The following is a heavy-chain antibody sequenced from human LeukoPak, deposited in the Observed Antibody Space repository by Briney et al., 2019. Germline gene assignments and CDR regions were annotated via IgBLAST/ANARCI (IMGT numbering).Heavy chain of an antibody. Sequence: SETLSLTCGVSGGSVSSTNWWTWIRQPPGKGLEWIGEVHLDGRTNFNPSLKSRLTMSVDLSENHVSPKLTSVTAADTAVYYCAREGGFYRPLDYSGQGTLVTVSS. D-gene: IGHD6-25*01. CDR2: VHLDGRT. V-gene: IGHV4-4*02. J-gene: IGHJ4*02. CDR1: GGSVSSTNW. CDR3: AREGGFYRPLDY.